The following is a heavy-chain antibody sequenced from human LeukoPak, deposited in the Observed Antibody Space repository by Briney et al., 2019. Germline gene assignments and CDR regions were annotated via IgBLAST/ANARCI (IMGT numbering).Heavy chain of an antibody. Sequence: PGGSLRLSCVASGLTFSSYGMSWVRQAPGKGLEWVSGLSDSGDRPYCADSVEGRFTISRDNSKNTLYLQMNSLKAEDTAVYYCAKDMESAYDCSGYYSPFDSWAQGILVTVSS. CDR1: GLTFSSYG. CDR3: AKDMESAYDCSGYYSPFDS. D-gene: IGHD3-22*01. CDR2: LSDSGDRP. V-gene: IGHV3-23*01. J-gene: IGHJ4*02.